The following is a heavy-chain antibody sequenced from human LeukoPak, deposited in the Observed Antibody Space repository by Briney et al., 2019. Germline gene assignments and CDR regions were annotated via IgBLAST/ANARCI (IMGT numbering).Heavy chain of an antibody. J-gene: IGHJ4*02. V-gene: IGHV3-23*01. CDR3: TREAVATGYGYD. D-gene: IGHD3-16*01. CDR2: ISSGGDRT. Sequence: GGTLTLSCSATGFTFSAYAFSWVRQAPGKGLEWVSAISSGGDRTYYVDSVVGRFTISRDNSKNMLLLHMSSLRAEDAAMYYCTREAVATGYGYDWGQGTLVTVSS. CDR1: GFTFSAYA.